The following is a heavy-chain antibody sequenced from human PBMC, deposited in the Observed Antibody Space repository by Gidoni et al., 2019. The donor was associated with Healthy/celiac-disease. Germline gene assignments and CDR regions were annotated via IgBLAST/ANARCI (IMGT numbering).Heavy chain of an antibody. D-gene: IGHD2-2*01. CDR1: GFTFRSPS. J-gene: IGHJ6*02. CDR3: ARIVVVPAAMSSSWYYGMDV. Sequence: EVHLVESGGGLVKPGGSLRPSCAASGFTFRSPSMHWVSRAPGKGLEWVSSISSSSSYIYYADSVKGRFTISRDNAKNSLYLQMNSLRAEDTAVYYCARIVVVPAAMSSSWYYGMDVWGQGTTVTVSS. V-gene: IGHV3-21*01. CDR2: ISSSSSYI.